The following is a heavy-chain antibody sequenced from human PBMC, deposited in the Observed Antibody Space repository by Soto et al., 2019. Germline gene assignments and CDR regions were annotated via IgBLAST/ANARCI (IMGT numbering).Heavy chain of an antibody. D-gene: IGHD7-27*01. J-gene: IGHJ4*02. V-gene: IGHV3-23*01. CDR2: ISGSGGST. CDR3: AKDRANRGKYYFDY. Sequence: EVQLLESGGGLVQPGGFMRLSSAASGFTFSRFAMSWVCQAPGKGLEWVSGISGSGGSTYYADSVKGRFTISRNNSKNTLNLQMNSLRAEDTAVYYCAKDRANRGKYYFDYWGQGTLVTVSS. CDR1: GFTFSRFA.